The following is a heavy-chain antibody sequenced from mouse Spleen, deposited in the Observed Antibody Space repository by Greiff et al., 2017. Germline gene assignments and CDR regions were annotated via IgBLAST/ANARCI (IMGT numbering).Heavy chain of an antibody. D-gene: IGHD1-1*01. CDR2: FHPYNDDT. CDR3: ARGNYYGSSYWFAY. V-gene: IGHV1-47*01. J-gene: IGHJ3*01. CDR1: GYTFTTYP. Sequence: QVQLKESGAELVKPGASVKMSCKASGYTFTTYPIEWMKQNHGKSLEWIGNFHPYNDDTKYNEKFKGKATLTVEKSSSTVYLELSRLTSDDSAVYYCARGNYYGSSYWFAYWGQGTLVTVSA.